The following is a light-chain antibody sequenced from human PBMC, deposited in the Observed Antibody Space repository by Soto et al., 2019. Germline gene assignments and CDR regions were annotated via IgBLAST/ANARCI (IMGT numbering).Light chain of an antibody. CDR3: ISYTSSSPYV. CDR1: SSDVGGYNY. CDR2: DVS. J-gene: IGLJ1*01. Sequence: QSALTQPASVSGSPGQSITISCTGTSSDVGGYNYVSWYQHHPGKAPKLIIFDVSNRPSGISNRFSGSKSGNTASLTISGLQAEDEADYYSISYTSSSPYVFGTGTKVTVL. V-gene: IGLV2-14*03.